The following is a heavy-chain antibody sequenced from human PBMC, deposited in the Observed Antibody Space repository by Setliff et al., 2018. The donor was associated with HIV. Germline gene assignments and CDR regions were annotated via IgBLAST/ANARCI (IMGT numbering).Heavy chain of an antibody. CDR2: INHSGTT. Sequence: SETLSLTCAVYGGSFSDYSWNWIRQPPGKGLEWIGEINHSGTTNYNPSLRSRVTISADTSKNQFSLRLSSVIAADTAVYYCARRYSYGFGYWGQGTLVTVSS. V-gene: IGHV4-34*01. CDR3: ARRYSYGFGY. CDR1: GGSFSDYS. D-gene: IGHD5-18*01. J-gene: IGHJ4*02.